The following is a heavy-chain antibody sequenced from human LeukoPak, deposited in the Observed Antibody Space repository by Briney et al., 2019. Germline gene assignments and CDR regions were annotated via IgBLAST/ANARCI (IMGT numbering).Heavy chain of an antibody. D-gene: IGHD3-3*01. V-gene: IGHV4-34*01. CDR3: ARGRERVTIFGVVRFYAFDI. CDR2: INHSGST. Sequence: PSETLSLTCAVYGGSFSGYYWSWIRQPPGKGLEWIGEINHSGSTNYNPSLKSRVTISVDTSKNQFSLKLSSVTAADTAVYYCARGRERVTIFGVVRFYAFDIWGQGTMVTVSS. J-gene: IGHJ3*02. CDR1: GGSFSGYY.